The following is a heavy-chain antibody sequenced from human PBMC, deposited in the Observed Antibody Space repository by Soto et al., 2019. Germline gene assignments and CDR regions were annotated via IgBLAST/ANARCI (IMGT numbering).Heavy chain of an antibody. J-gene: IGHJ5*02. CDR3: ARASRIAAAGTRWFDP. CDR1: GFSLSTSGVG. Sequence: QITLKESGPTLVKPTQTLTLTCTFSGFSLSTSGVGVGWIRQPPGKALEWLALIYWDDDKRYSPSLKTRLTITKDTSKNQVVLTMTNMDPVDTATHYCARASRIAAAGTRWFDPWGQGTLVTVSS. V-gene: IGHV2-5*02. D-gene: IGHD6-13*01. CDR2: IYWDDDK.